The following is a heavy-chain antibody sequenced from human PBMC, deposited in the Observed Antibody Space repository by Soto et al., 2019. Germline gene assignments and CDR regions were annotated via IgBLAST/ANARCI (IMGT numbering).Heavy chain of an antibody. CDR3: ARYRREGVAGYTLDN. CDR2: VYNSGST. CDR1: GGSISSNY. J-gene: IGHJ4*02. D-gene: IGHD2-15*01. Sequence: SETLSLTCTVYGGSISSNYWTWIRQPPGKGMEWIGYVYNSGSTNYNRSLKSRVTISEDTAKSQFSLKVNSMTAADTAGNYCARYRREGVAGYTLDNWGQGILVTVSS. V-gene: IGHV4-59*01.